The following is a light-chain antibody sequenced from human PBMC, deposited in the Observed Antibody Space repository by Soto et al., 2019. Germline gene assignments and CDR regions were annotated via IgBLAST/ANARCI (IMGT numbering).Light chain of an antibody. CDR3: QQNKDYSWT. V-gene: IGKV1-5*01. Sequence: DIQMTQSPSTLSASVGDRVTITCRASQNINRWLAWYQQKPGKAPKLLMYDVSSLESGVPSRFSGSGSGTEFTLTISSLQPDDFATYYCQQNKDYSWTFGQGTKV. CDR2: DVS. CDR1: QNINRW. J-gene: IGKJ1*01.